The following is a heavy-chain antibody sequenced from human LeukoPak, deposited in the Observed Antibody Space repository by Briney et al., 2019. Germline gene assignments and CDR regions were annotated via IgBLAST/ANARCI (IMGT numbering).Heavy chain of an antibody. D-gene: IGHD3-10*01. CDR2: ISYDGSNK. Sequence: PGGSLRLSCAASGFTFSSYGMHRVRQAPGKGLEWVAVISYDGSNKYYADSVKGRFTISRDNSKNTLYLQMNSLRAEDTAVYYCAKVFGAAITMVRGVFDYWGQGTLVTVSS. V-gene: IGHV3-30*18. J-gene: IGHJ4*02. CDR3: AKVFGAAITMVRGVFDY. CDR1: GFTFSSYG.